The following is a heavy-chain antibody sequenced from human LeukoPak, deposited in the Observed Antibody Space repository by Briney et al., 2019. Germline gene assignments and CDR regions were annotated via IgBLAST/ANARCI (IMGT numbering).Heavy chain of an antibody. CDR3: TTLSYDVHY. CDR1: GFIFNNAW. V-gene: IGHV3-15*05. D-gene: IGHD3-3*01. Sequence: PGGSLRLSCGASGFIFNNAWMTWVRQAPGKGLEWVGRIKSNPDGGTADYAAPVEGRFTISRDEPRNTLYLQLSSLKTEDTAVYYCTTLSYDVHYWGQGTLVTVSS. J-gene: IGHJ4*02. CDR2: IKSNPDGGTA.